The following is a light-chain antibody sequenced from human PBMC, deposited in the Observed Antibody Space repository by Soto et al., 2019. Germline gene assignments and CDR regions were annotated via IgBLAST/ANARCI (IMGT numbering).Light chain of an antibody. CDR3: SSYTTSGTPV. Sequence: QSALTQPASVSGSPGQSITISCTGTSNDVGGYNYLSWYQQNPGKAPKVMIYEVSNRPSGVSNRFSGSKSGNTASLTISGLQAEDEADYYCSSYTTSGTPVFGGGTKLTVL. CDR2: EVS. J-gene: IGLJ3*02. V-gene: IGLV2-14*01. CDR1: SNDVGGYNY.